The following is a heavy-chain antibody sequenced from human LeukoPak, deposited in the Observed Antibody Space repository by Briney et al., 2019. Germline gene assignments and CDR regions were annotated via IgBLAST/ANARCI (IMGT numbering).Heavy chain of an antibody. D-gene: IGHD6-19*01. CDR3: ARALYSSGWSEYFQH. CDR1: GYTFTGYY. V-gene: IGHV1-2*04. J-gene: IGHJ1*01. CDR2: INPNSGGT. Sequence: WASVKVSCKASGYTFTGYYMHWVRQAPGQGLEWMGWINPNSGGTNYAQKFQGWVTMTRDTSISTAYMELSRLRSDDTAVYYCARALYSSGWSEYFQHWGQGTLVTVSS.